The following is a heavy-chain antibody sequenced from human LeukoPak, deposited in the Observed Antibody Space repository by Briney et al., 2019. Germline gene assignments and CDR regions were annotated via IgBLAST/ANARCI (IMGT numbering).Heavy chain of an antibody. V-gene: IGHV3-49*04. D-gene: IGHD3-3*01. CDR1: GFTFGDYA. J-gene: IGHJ3*02. CDR2: IRSKAYGGTT. Sequence: GGSLRLSCTASGFTFGDYAMSWVRQAPGKGLEWVGFIRSKAYGGTTEYAASVKGRFTISRDDSKSIAYLQMNSLKTEDTAVYYCTRDHSYDYDFWSGYYQGAFDIWGQETMVTVSS. CDR3: TRDHSYDYDFWSGYYQGAFDI.